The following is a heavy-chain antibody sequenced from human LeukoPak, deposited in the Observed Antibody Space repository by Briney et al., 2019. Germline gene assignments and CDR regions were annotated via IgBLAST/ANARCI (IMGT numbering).Heavy chain of an antibody. CDR2: ISSRSSYI. Sequence: GGSLRLSCAASGFTFSPYNMNWVRRAPGKGLEWVSAISSRSSYIYYADSVKGRFTISRDNAKNSLYLQMNSLRAEDTTVYYCARGGGYCGGDCYGIDYWGQGTLVTVSS. CDR3: ARGGGYCGGDCYGIDY. CDR1: GFTFSPYN. J-gene: IGHJ4*02. V-gene: IGHV3-21*01. D-gene: IGHD2-21*01.